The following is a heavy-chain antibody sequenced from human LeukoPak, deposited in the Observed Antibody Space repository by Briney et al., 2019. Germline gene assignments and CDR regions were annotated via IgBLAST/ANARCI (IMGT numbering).Heavy chain of an antibody. CDR2: IYSGDTT. D-gene: IGHD6-13*01. CDR3: ARASSNWWWYFDY. J-gene: IGHJ4*02. CDR1: GFTVSSNY. V-gene: IGHV3-53*01. Sequence: GGSLRLSCVASGFTVSSNYMSWVRQAPGKGLEWVSLIYSGDTTHYADSVKGRFTISRDNSKNTLYLQMNHLRAEDTAVYYCARASSNWWWYFDYWGQGTLVTVSS.